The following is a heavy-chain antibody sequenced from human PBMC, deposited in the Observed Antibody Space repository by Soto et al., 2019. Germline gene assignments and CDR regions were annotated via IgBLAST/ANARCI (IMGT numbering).Heavy chain of an antibody. D-gene: IGHD6-6*01. CDR2: ISDDGSNQ. V-gene: IGHV3-30*18. Sequence: PGGSLRLSCAASGFTFGSYGMHWVRQAPGKGLEWVAVISDDGSNQYYADSVKGRFTISRDNSKNTLSLQMNSLRAEDTAIYYCAKVKYYYYYMDVWGKGTTVTVSS. CDR3: AKVKYYYYYMDV. J-gene: IGHJ6*03. CDR1: GFTFGSYG.